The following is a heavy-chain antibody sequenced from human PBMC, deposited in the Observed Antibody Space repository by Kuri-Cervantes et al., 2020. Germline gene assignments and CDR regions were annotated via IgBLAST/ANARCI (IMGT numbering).Heavy chain of an antibody. J-gene: IGHJ4*02. CDR2: ISTSSYTI. V-gene: IGHV3-48*01. D-gene: IGHD5-18*01. CDR3: ARDLLSRGYTYGYNY. Sequence: GESLKISCAASGFTFSSYSMNWVRQAPGKGLEWVSYISTSSYTIYYADSVKGRFTISRHNSKNTVYLQLNSLRPEDTAVYYCARDLLSRGYTYGYNYWGQGTLVTVSS. CDR1: GFTFSSYS.